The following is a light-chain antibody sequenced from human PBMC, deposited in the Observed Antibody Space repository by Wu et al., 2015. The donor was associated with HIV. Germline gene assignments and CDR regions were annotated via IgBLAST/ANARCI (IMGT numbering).Light chain of an antibody. J-gene: IGKJ1*01. CDR1: QSVSSSY. CDR2: GAS. CDR3: QQYGSSPSTWT. Sequence: EIVLTQSPGTLSLSPGERATLSCRASQSVSSSYLAWCQQKPGQAPRLLIYGASSRASGIPDRFSGSGSGTDFTLTISRLEPEDFAVYYCQQYGSSPSTWTFGQGTKVE. V-gene: IGKV3-20*01.